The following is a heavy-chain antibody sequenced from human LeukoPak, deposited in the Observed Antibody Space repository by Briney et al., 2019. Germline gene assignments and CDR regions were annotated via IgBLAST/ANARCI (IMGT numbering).Heavy chain of an antibody. J-gene: IGHJ4*02. V-gene: IGHV3-30-3*02. CDR2: ISYDGSNK. D-gene: IGHD6-19*01. CDR3: AKNPSSGQFDY. CDR1: GFTFSSYA. Sequence: GRSLRLSCAASGFTFSSYAMHWVRQAPGKGLEWVAVISYDGSNKYYADSVKGRFTISRDNSKNTLYLQMNSLRAEDTAVYYCAKNPSSGQFDYWGQGTLVTVSP.